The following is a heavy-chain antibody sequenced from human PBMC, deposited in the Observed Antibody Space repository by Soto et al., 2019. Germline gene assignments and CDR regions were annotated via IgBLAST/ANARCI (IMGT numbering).Heavy chain of an antibody. CDR2: IYYSGST. D-gene: IGHD6-6*01. J-gene: IGHJ5*02. V-gene: IGHV4-59*08. Sequence: QVQLQESGPGLVKPSETLSLTCTVSGGSISSYYWSWIRQPPGKGLEWIGYIYYSGSTNYNPSLKSRVTISVDTSKNQFSLKLSSVTAADTAVYYCARRKYSSSSRDNWFDPWGQGTLVTVSS. CDR3: ARRKYSSSSRDNWFDP. CDR1: GGSISSYY.